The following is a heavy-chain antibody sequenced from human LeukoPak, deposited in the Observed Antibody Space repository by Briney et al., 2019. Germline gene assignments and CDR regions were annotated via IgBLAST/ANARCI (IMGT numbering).Heavy chain of an antibody. CDR2: ISGSGGST. D-gene: IGHD5-18*01. CDR1: GFTFSNYA. Sequence: GGSLRLSCAASGFTFSNYAMHWVRQAPWKGLEWVSAISGSGGSTYHADSVKGRFTISRDNSKNTLYLQMNSLRAEDTAVYYCAKEGLQLGDIWGQGTMVTVSS. V-gene: IGHV3-23*01. CDR3: AKEGLQLGDI. J-gene: IGHJ3*02.